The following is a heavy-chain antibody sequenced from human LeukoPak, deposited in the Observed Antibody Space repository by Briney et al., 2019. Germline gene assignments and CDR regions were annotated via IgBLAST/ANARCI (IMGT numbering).Heavy chain of an antibody. V-gene: IGHV3-7*01. CDR1: GFTFSSYW. CDR2: IKKDGSEK. Sequence: GGSLRLSCAASGFTFSSYWMSWVRQAPGKGLEWVANIKKDGSEKYYVDSVKGRFTISRDNAKNSLYLQMNSLRAEDTAVYYCATSQYELLVYYYMDVWGKGTTVTISS. CDR3: ATSQYELLVYYYMDV. J-gene: IGHJ6*03. D-gene: IGHD3-9*01.